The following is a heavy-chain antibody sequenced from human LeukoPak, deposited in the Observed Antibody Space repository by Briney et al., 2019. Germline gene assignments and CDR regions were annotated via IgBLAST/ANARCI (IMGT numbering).Heavy chain of an antibody. D-gene: IGHD1-26*01. CDR1: GGTFSSYA. Sequence: SVKVSCKASGGTFSSYAISWVRQAPGQGLEWMGGIIPIFGTANYAQKFQGRVTITADESTSTAYMELSSLRSEDTAVYYCARARSGSYPYYFDYWGQGTLVTVSS. CDR3: ARARSGSYPYYFDY. V-gene: IGHV1-69*13. J-gene: IGHJ4*02. CDR2: IIPIFGTA.